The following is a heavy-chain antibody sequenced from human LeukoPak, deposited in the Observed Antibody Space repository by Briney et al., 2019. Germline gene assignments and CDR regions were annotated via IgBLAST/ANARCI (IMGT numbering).Heavy chain of an antibody. CDR3: AREPGALSYDTSLFDY. D-gene: IGHD3-22*01. V-gene: IGHV4-39*01. CDR2: IYYSGST. J-gene: IGHJ4*02. Sequence: SETLSFTCTVSGGSISSSSYYWGWIRQPPGTGLEWIGSIYYSGSTYYNPSLKSRVTISVDTSKNQFSLKLSSVTAADTAVYYCAREPGALSYDTSLFDYWGQGTLVTVSS. CDR1: GGSISSSSYY.